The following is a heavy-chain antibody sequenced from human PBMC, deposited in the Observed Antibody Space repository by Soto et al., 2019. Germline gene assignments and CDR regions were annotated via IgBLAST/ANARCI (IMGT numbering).Heavy chain of an antibody. V-gene: IGHV1-69*12. J-gene: IGHJ5*02. Sequence: QVQLVQSGAEVEKPGSSVKVSCKASGGTFSSYAISWVRQAPGQGLEWMGGIIPIFGTANYAQKFQGRVTITADESTSTAYMELSSLSSEDTAVYYCARDGPPMVRGVSNWFDPWGQGTLVTVSS. D-gene: IGHD3-10*01. CDR1: GGTFSSYA. CDR2: IIPIFGTA. CDR3: ARDGPPMVRGVSNWFDP.